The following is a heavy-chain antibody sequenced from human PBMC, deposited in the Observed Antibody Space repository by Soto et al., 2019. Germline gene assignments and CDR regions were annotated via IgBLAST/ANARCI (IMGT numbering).Heavy chain of an antibody. CDR1: GGSFSDYY. CDR3: ARCLLTGYYSNWFDP. D-gene: IGHD3-9*01. Sequence: PSETLSLTCAVYGGSFSDYYWSWIRQPPGKGLEWIGEINHSGSTNFNPSLKSRVTISVDTSKNQFSLKLSSVTAADTAVYYCARCLLTGYYSNWFDPWGQGTLV. CDR2: INHSGST. V-gene: IGHV4-34*01. J-gene: IGHJ5*02.